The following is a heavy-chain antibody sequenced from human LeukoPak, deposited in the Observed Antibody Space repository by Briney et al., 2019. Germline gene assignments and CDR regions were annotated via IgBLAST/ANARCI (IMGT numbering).Heavy chain of an antibody. D-gene: IGHD1-14*01. CDR3: ARIKRGDITGTTPATIDY. CDR2: IYYSGST. Sequence: SSETLSLTCTVSGGFISNYYWSWIRQPPGKGLEWIAYIYYSGSTNSNPSLKSRVTMSVDTSKKQFSLKLGSVTAADTAVYYCARIKRGDITGTTPATIDYWGQGTLVTVSS. V-gene: IGHV4-59*01. J-gene: IGHJ4*02. CDR1: GGFISNYY.